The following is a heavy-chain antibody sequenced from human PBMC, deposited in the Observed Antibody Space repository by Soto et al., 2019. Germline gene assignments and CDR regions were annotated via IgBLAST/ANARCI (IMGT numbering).Heavy chain of an antibody. V-gene: IGHV4-4*07. CDR3: AREGSYSAYNFAHGIQLWSFDF. CDR2: IFSGGST. Sequence: SETLSLTCTVSGGSINTFYWSWVRQPAGKGLEWIGRIFSGGSTSFNPSLESRVAMSVDTSKNHFSLNLSSVTAADMAVYYCAREGSYSAYNFAHGIQLWSFDFWGQGALVTVSS. D-gene: IGHD5-12*01. J-gene: IGHJ4*02. CDR1: GGSINTFY.